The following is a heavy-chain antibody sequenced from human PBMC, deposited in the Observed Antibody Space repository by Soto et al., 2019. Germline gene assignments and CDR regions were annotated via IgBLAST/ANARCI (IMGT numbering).Heavy chain of an antibody. CDR2: INHSGST. V-gene: IGHV4-34*01. CDR1: GGSFSGYY. CDR3: ARAKNTMVRGVIRFNWFDP. D-gene: IGHD3-10*01. Sequence: SETLSLTCAVYGGSFSGYYWSWIRQPPGKWLEWIGEINHSGSTNYNPSLKSRVTISVDTSKNQFSLKLSSVTAADTAVYYCARAKNTMVRGVIRFNWFDPWGQGXLVTVHS. J-gene: IGHJ5*02.